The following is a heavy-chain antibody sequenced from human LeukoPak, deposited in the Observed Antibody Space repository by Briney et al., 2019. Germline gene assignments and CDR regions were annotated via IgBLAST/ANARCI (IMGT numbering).Heavy chain of an antibody. CDR3: VVVITLFDY. V-gene: IGHV3-7*01. CDR1: GFTFSSYW. J-gene: IGHJ4*02. D-gene: IGHD3-22*01. Sequence: GGPLRLSXAASGFTFSSYWMSWVRQAPGKGLEWVANIKQDGSEKYYVDSVKGRFTISRDNAKNSLYLQMNSLRAEDTAVYYCVVVITLFDYWGQGTLVTVSS. CDR2: IKQDGSEK.